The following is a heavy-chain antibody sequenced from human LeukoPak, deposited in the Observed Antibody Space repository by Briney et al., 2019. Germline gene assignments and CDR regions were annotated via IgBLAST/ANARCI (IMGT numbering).Heavy chain of an antibody. V-gene: IGHV3-23*01. CDR1: GFTFSSYE. Sequence: GGSLRLSCAASGFTFSSYEMNWVRQAPGKGLEWVSAISGSGGSTYYADSVKGRFTISRDNSKNTLYLQMNSLRAEDTAVYYCAKPQYGAPDAFDIWGQGTMVTVSS. CDR2: ISGSGGST. J-gene: IGHJ3*02. D-gene: IGHD4-17*01. CDR3: AKPQYGAPDAFDI.